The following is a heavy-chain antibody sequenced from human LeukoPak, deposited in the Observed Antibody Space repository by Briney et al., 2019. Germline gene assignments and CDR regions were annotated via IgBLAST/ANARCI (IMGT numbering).Heavy chain of an antibody. CDR3: AAVRPDYGDYVFDY. Sequence: ESGPTLVKPTQSLTLTCTFSGFSLSTGGVGVGWIRQPPGKALEWLALIYWDGDKRYSPSLSSRLTITKDTSKNQVVLTMTNMDPVDTATYYCAAVRPDYGDYVFDYWGQGTLVTVSS. J-gene: IGHJ4*02. CDR1: GFSLSTGGVG. CDR2: IYWDGDK. D-gene: IGHD4-17*01. V-gene: IGHV2-5*02.